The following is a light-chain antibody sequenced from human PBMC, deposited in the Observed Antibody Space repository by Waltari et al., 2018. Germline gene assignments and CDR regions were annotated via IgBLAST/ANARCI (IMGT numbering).Light chain of an antibody. V-gene: IGKV1-39*01. J-gene: IGKJ2*01. CDR2: AAS. Sequence: IQMTQSLSPLSASVVARVTITRGPRQSISGHVNWYQQKPEKAPKLLIHAASTLQSGVPPRFSGSGSGTDFTLTISSLQPEDFSTYYCQKSSSAPRTFGQGTKLDIK. CDR1: QSISGH. CDR3: QKSSSAPRT.